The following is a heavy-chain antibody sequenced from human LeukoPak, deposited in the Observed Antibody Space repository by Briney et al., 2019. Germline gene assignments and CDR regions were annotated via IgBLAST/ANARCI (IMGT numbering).Heavy chain of an antibody. V-gene: IGHV4-39*07. J-gene: IGHJ4*02. CDR2: IYTSGST. D-gene: IGHD1-26*01. Sequence: SETLSLTCTVSGGSISSSSYYWGWIRQPPGKGLEWIGRIYTSGSTNYNPSLKSRVTISVDTSKNQFSLKLSSVTAADTAVYYCARRGRSYLWYFDYWGQGTLVTVSS. CDR1: GGSISSSSYY. CDR3: ARRGRSYLWYFDY.